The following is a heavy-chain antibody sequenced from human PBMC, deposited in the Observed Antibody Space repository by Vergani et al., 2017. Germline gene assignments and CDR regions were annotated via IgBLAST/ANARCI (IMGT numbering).Heavy chain of an antibody. CDR1: GFTFSSYG. V-gene: IGHV3-30*18. D-gene: IGHD3-10*01. CDR2: ISYDGSNK. Sequence: VQLVESGGGLVQPGGSLRLSCAASGFTFSSYGMHWVRQAPGKGLEWVAVISYDGSNKYYADSVKGRFTISRDNSKNTLYLQMNSLRAKDTAVYYCAKDSRFGELLKYYFDYWGQGTLVTVSS. J-gene: IGHJ4*02. CDR3: AKDSRFGELLKYYFDY.